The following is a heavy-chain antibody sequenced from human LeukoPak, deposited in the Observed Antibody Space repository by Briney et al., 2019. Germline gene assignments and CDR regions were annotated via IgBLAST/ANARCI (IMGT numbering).Heavy chain of an antibody. J-gene: IGHJ5*02. CDR3: ARSPLSSSWYNWFDP. V-gene: IGHV1-69*04. CDR1: GRTFSSYA. CDR2: IIPIFGIA. Sequence: SVTVSCKASGRTFSSYAISWVRQAPGQGLEWMGRIIPIFGIANYAQKFQGRVTITADKSTSTAYMELSSLRSEDTAVYYCARSPLSSSWYNWFDPWGQGTLVTVSS. D-gene: IGHD6-13*01.